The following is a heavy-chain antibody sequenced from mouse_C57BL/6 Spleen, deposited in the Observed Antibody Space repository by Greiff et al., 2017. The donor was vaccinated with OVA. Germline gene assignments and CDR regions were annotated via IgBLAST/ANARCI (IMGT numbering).Heavy chain of an antibody. CDR1: GFTFSSYA. CDR3: ARDDGY. V-gene: IGHV5-4*01. J-gene: IGHJ3*02. CDR2: ISDGGSYT. Sequence: EVKLMESGGGLVKPGGSLKLSCAASGFTFSSYAMSWVRQTPEKRLEWVATISDGGSYTYYPDNVKGRFTISRDNAKNNLYLQMSHLKSEDTAMYYCARDDGYWGQGTLVTVSA.